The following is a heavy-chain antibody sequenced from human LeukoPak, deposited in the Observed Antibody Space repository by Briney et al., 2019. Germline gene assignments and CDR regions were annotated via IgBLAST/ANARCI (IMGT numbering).Heavy chain of an antibody. CDR1: GFTVSSNY. D-gene: IGHD6-6*01. V-gene: IGHV3-66*01. J-gene: IGHJ2*01. Sequence: PGGSLRLSCAASGFTVSSNYMNWVRQAPGKGLEWVSVIYSGGSTYYADSVRGRFTISRDNSKNTLYLQMNSLRAEDTAVYYCARDRRYSSSFWYFDLWGRGTLVTVSS. CDR3: ARDRRYSSSFWYFDL. CDR2: IYSGGST.